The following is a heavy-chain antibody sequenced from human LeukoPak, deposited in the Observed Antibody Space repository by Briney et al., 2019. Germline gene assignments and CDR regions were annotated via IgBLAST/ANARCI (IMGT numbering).Heavy chain of an antibody. D-gene: IGHD5-12*01. J-gene: IGHJ6*03. CDR1: GFTFDDYA. V-gene: IGHV3-9*01. CDR3: AKAGYEYYYYYYMDV. CDR2: ISWNSGSI. Sequence: GGSLRLSCAASGFTFDDYAMHWVRQAPGKGLEWVSGISWNSGSIGYADSVKGRFTISRDNSKNSLYLQMNSLRTEDTALYYCAKAGYEYYYYYYMDVWGKGTTVTVSS.